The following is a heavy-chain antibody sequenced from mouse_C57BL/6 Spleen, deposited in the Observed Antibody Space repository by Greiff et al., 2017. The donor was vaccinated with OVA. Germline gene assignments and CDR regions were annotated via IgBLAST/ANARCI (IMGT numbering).Heavy chain of an antibody. Sequence: VKLVESGPELVKPGASVKISCKASGYAFSSSWMNWVKQRPGKGLEWIGRIYPGDGDTNYNGKFKGKATLTADKSSSTAYMQLSSLTSEDSAVYFCARYSSGYYYFDYWGQGTTLTVSS. CDR2: IYPGDGDT. D-gene: IGHD3-2*02. J-gene: IGHJ2*01. CDR1: GYAFSSSW. V-gene: IGHV1-82*01. CDR3: ARYSSGYYYFDY.